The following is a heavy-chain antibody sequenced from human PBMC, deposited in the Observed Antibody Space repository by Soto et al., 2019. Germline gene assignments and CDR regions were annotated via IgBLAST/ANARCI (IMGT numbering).Heavy chain of an antibody. Sequence: QLQLQESGPGLVEPSETLSLTCTVSGGSISGTNEYWGWIRQPPGKRLEWIASIHYDGRTYYTTSLKSRVPISADTSKNHFSLKLSSVTAADTAVYYCARTYFGSGSYSYCGQGTLVIVSS. J-gene: IGHJ1*01. V-gene: IGHV4-39*02. CDR2: IHYDGRT. D-gene: IGHD3-10*01. CDR1: GGSISGTNEY. CDR3: ARTYFGSGSYSY.